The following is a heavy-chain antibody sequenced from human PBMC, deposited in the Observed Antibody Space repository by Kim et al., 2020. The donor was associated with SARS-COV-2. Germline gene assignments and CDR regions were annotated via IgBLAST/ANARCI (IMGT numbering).Heavy chain of an antibody. CDR1: GFTFSSYE. J-gene: IGHJ4*02. CDR3: ARDPYYYDSSGYNY. CDR2: ISSSGSTI. D-gene: IGHD3-22*01. Sequence: GGSLRLSCAASGFTFSSYEMNWVRQAPGKGLEWVSYISSSGSTIYYADSVKGRFTISRDNAKNSLYLQMNSLRAEDTAVYYCARDPYYYDSSGYNYWGQGTLVTVSS. V-gene: IGHV3-48*03.